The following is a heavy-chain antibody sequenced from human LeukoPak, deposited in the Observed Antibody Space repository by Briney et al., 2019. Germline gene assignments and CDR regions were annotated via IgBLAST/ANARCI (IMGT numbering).Heavy chain of an antibody. J-gene: IGHJ4*02. D-gene: IGHD2-2*02. Sequence: SETLSLTCAVYGGPFSGYYWSWIRQPPGKGLEWIGEINHSGSTNYNPSLKSRVTIPVDTSKNQFSLKLSSVTSADTAVYYCASLLGYCSSTSCYTYDYWGQGTLVTVSS. V-gene: IGHV4-34*01. CDR2: INHSGST. CDR3: ASLLGYCSSTSCYTYDY. CDR1: GGPFSGYY.